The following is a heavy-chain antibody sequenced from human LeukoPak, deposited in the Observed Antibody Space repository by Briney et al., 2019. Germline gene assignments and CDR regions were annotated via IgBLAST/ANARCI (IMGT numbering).Heavy chain of an antibody. J-gene: IGHJ4*02. V-gene: IGHV3-23*01. Sequence: PGGSLRLSCVASGITFSNYAMSWVRQAPGKGLEWVSAIIGSGETTYYADSVKGRLTISRDNSKNTLYLQMNSLRAEDTAVYYCAKGRNGWSTKSLFDYWGQGTLVTVSS. D-gene: IGHD6-19*01. CDR2: IIGSGETT. CDR3: AKGRNGWSTKSLFDY. CDR1: GITFSNYA.